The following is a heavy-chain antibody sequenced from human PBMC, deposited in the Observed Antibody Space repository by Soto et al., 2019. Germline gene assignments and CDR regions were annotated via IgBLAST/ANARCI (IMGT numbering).Heavy chain of an antibody. Sequence: PSETLSLTCTVSGGSISSGGYYWSWIRQHPGKGLEWIGYIYYSGSTYYNPSLKSRVTISVDASKNQFSLRLSSVTAADTAVYYCARGDYPPGYYYYMDVWGKGTTVTVSS. CDR2: IYYSGST. CDR3: ARGDYPPGYYYYMDV. V-gene: IGHV4-31*03. CDR1: GGSISSGGYY. J-gene: IGHJ6*03. D-gene: IGHD4-17*01.